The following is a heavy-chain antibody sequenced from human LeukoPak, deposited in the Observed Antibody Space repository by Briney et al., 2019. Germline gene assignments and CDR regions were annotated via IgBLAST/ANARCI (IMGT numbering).Heavy chain of an antibody. CDR2: IYYSGST. V-gene: IGHV4-59*01. J-gene: IGHJ4*02. CDR1: GGSISSYY. D-gene: IGHD3-22*01. CDR3: ARRLYYYDSTFDY. Sequence: SSETLSLTCTVSGGSISSYYWSWIRQPPGKGLEWIGYIYYSGSTNYNPSLKSRVTISVDTSKNQFSLKLSSVTAADTAVYYCARRLYYYDSTFDYWGQGTLVTVSS.